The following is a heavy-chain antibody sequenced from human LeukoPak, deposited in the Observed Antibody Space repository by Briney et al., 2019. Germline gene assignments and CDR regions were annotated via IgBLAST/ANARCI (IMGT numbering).Heavy chain of an antibody. Sequence: SETLSLTCTVSGGSISSYYWSWIRQPPGKGLEWIGYIYYSGSTNYNPSLKSRVTISVDTSKNQFSLKLSSVTAADTAVYYCARDLGSGWHYFDYWGQGTLVTLSS. CDR2: IYYSGST. D-gene: IGHD6-19*01. V-gene: IGHV4-59*12. CDR1: GGSISSYY. CDR3: ARDLGSGWHYFDY. J-gene: IGHJ4*02.